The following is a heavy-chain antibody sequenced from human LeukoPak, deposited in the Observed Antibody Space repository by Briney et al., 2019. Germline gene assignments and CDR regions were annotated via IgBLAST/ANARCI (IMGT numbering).Heavy chain of an antibody. CDR1: GFTFSSYW. D-gene: IGHD3-3*01. V-gene: IGHV3-74*01. CDR3: AKEKYYDFWSGYPDLNWFDP. J-gene: IGHJ5*02. Sequence: GGSLRLSCAASGFTFSSYWMHWVRQAPGKGLVWVSRINSDGSSTSYADSVKGRFTMSRDNAKNTLYLQMNSLRAEDTAVYYCAKEKYYDFWSGYPDLNWFDPWGQGTLVTVSS. CDR2: INSDGSST.